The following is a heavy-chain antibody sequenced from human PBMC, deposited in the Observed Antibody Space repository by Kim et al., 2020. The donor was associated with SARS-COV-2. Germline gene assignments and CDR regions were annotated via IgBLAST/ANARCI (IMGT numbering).Heavy chain of an antibody. J-gene: IGHJ3*02. D-gene: IGHD6-13*01. Sequence: GGSLRLSCAASGFTFSCYDMHWVRQATGKGLEWVSAIGTAGDTYYPGSVKGRFTIFRENAKNSLYLQMNSLRAGDTAVYYCARGYSSSWYCAFDIWGQGTMVTVSS. CDR1: GFTFSCYD. V-gene: IGHV3-13*01. CDR3: ARGYSSSWYCAFDI. CDR2: IGTAGDT.